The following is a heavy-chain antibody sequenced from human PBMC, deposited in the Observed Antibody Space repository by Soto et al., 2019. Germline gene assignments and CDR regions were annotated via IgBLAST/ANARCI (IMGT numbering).Heavy chain of an antibody. D-gene: IGHD1-1*01. Sequence: QITLKESGPKLVKPTQTLTLTCTFSGFSLSTSGVGVGWIRQPPGKALECLALIYWNDAKRYSPSLNSRLTITKDTSKNQVVLTMTNMDPVDTATYYCAHRGTTFGIFDYWGQGTLVTVSS. CDR1: GFSLSTSGVG. J-gene: IGHJ4*02. CDR2: IYWNDAK. V-gene: IGHV2-5*01. CDR3: AHRGTTFGIFDY.